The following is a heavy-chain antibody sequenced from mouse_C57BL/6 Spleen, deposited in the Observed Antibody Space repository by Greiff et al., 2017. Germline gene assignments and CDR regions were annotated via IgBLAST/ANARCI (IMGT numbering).Heavy chain of an antibody. CDR2: INYDGSST. V-gene: IGHV5-16*01. Sequence: EVKLMESEGGLVQPGSSMKLSCTASGFTFSDYYMAWVRQVPEKGLEWVANINYDGSSTYYLDSLKSRFIISRDNAKNILYLQMSSLKSEDTATYYCARDSSGRFAYWGQGTLVTVSA. D-gene: IGHD3-2*02. CDR1: GFTFSDYY. CDR3: ARDSSGRFAY. J-gene: IGHJ3*01.